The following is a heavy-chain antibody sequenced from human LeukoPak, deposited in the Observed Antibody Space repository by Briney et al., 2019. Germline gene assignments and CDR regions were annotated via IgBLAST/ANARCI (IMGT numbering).Heavy chain of an antibody. CDR1: GGSISSYY. Sequence: SETLSLTCTVSGGSISSYYWSWIRQPPGRGLEWIGYIYYSGSTNYNPSLKSRVTISVDTSKNQFSLKLSSVTAADTAVYYCARHKGYSSSRYYFDYWGQGTLVTVSS. V-gene: IGHV4-59*08. D-gene: IGHD6-13*01. CDR3: ARHKGYSSSRYYFDY. J-gene: IGHJ4*02. CDR2: IYYSGST.